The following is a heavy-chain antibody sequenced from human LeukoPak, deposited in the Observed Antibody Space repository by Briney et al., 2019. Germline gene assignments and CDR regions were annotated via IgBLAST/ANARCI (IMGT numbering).Heavy chain of an antibody. J-gene: IGHJ4*02. V-gene: IGHV4-39*07. CDR1: GGSTGSSSYY. CDR3: AKPPLQYCSGGNCWGYFDY. D-gene: IGHD2-15*01. CDR2: ISYSGNT. Sequence: PSETLSLTCTLSGGSTGSSSYYWGWIRQPPGQGLEWIGTISYSGNTYYNPSLKSRVAISVDTSKTQLSLSLRAEDTAVYYCAKPPLQYCSGGNCWGYFDYWGQGTLVTVSS.